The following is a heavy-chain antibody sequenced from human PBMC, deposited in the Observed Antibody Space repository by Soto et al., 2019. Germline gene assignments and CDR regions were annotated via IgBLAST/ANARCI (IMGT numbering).Heavy chain of an antibody. D-gene: IGHD3-3*01. CDR2: IKQDGSEK. J-gene: IGHJ3*02. V-gene: IGHV3-7*01. CDR3: ARDSSKYDFWRHRAFDI. CDR1: GFTFSSYW. Sequence: GGSLRLSCAASGFTFSSYWMSWVRQAPGKGLEWVANIKQDGSEKYYVDSVKGRFTISRDNAKNSLYLQMNSLRAEDTAVYYCARDSSKYDFWRHRAFDIWGQGTMVTVSS.